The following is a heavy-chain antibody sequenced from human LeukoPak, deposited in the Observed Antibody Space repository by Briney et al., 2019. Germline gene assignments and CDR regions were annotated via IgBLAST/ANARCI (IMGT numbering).Heavy chain of an antibody. V-gene: IGHV3-23*01. CDR1: GFTFSSYA. D-gene: IGHD6-6*01. J-gene: IGHJ6*02. Sequence: GGSLRLSCAASGFTFSSYAMSWVRQAPGKGLEWVSAISGSGGSTYYADSVKGRFTISRDNSKNTLYLQMNSLRAEDTAVYYCMNLMTRREYGTDVWGQGTTVTVSS. CDR2: ISGSGGST. CDR3: MNLMTRREYGTDV.